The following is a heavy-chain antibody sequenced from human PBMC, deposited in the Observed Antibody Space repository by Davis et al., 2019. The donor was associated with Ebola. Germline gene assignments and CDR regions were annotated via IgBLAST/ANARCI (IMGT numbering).Heavy chain of an antibody. J-gene: IGHJ4*02. V-gene: IGHV3-23*01. Sequence: GESLKISCAASGFTFSSYAMSWVRQAPGKGLEWVSAISGSGGSTYYADSVKGRFTISRDNSNNTLYLQMNSLRAEDTAVYYCAKSEANYYDGRPDYWGQGSLVTVSP. CDR3: AKSEANYYDGRPDY. D-gene: IGHD3-22*01. CDR1: GFTFSSYA. CDR2: ISGSGGST.